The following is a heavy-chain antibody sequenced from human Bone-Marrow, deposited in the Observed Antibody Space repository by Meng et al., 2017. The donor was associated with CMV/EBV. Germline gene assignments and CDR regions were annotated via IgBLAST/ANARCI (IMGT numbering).Heavy chain of an antibody. CDR1: GYPFPTYG. CDR3: ARDMIASRPGWFDP. V-gene: IGHV1-18*01. J-gene: IGHJ5*02. D-gene: IGHD6-6*01. CDR2: ISNYNGNT. Sequence: ASGYPFPTYGLSWVRQAPGQGLEWMGWISNYNGNTNYAQKFQDRVTMTTDASTSIAYMELRSLRFDDTAIYYCARDMIASRPGWFDPWGQGTLVTVSS.